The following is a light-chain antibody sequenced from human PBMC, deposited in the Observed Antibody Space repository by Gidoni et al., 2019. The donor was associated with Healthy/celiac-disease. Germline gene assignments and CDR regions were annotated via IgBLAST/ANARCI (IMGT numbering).Light chain of an antibody. CDR3: QSYDSSLSGSNVV. CDR2: GNS. J-gene: IGLJ2*01. V-gene: IGLV1-40*01. CDR1: SSNIGAGYD. Sequence: QSVLTQPPSVSGAPGPRVTLSCTGRSSNIGAGYDVHWYQQLPGTAPKLLIYGNSNRPSGVPDRFSGSKSGTSASLAITGLQAEDEADYYCQSYDSSLSGSNVVFGGGTKLTVL.